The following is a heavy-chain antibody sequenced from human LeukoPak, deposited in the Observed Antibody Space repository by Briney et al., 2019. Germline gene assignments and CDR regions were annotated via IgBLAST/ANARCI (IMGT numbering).Heavy chain of an antibody. CDR1: GFIFSSCT. CDR3: ARDHHRRLYDSQARDTFDI. D-gene: IGHD3-22*01. CDR2: IGDTSSTI. Sequence: GGSLRLSCAASGFIFSSCTMNWVRQAPGKGLEWVSYIGDTSSTIYYADSVKGRFTISRDNAKNSLYLQMDSLRAEDTAVYYCARDHHRRLYDSQARDTFDIWGQGTMVTVSS. J-gene: IGHJ3*02. V-gene: IGHV3-48*01.